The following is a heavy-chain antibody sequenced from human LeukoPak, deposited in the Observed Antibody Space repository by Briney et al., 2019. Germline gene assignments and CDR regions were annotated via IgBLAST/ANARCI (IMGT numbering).Heavy chain of an antibody. CDR3: ARGARWAYYFDY. CDR2: IKSDGSS. D-gene: IGHD4-23*01. CDR1: GFTFSSYC. Sequence: PGGSLRLSCAASGFTFSSYCMHWVRHAPGKGLVWVSRIKSDGSSIYADSVKGRFTISRDNANNSVLLQMNNLRAEDSAIYYCARGARWAYYFDYWGQGSLVTVSS. J-gene: IGHJ4*02. V-gene: IGHV3-74*01.